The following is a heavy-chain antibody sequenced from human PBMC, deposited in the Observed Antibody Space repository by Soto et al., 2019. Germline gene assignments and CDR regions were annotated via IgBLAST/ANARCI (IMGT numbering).Heavy chain of an antibody. CDR3: ARVVPGAEAWFGP. CDR2: ISLYSDGA. Sequence: QVQLVQSGGEVKRPGASMKVSCKTSGDTFYNYGITWVRQAPGQPLEWLGWISLYSDGANYAQKFQGRVSMTTDTSTTTAYMELRSLRSDDTAVYYCARVVPGAEAWFGPWGQGTLVTVSS. CDR1: GDTFYNYG. J-gene: IGHJ5*02. D-gene: IGHD2-2*01. V-gene: IGHV1-18*01.